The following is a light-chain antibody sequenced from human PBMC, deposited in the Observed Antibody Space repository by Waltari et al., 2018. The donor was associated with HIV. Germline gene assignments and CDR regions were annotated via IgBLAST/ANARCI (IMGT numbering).Light chain of an antibody. CDR1: QSVRSN. CDR3: QQYNSWPRT. Sequence: EIEMTQSTATLSVSPGERATLSCRASQSVRSNLAWYQQKFGQAPRLLIYDASTRATGIPARFSGSGSRTEFTLTISSLQSEDFAAYYCQQYNSWPRTFGQGTKVEIK. CDR2: DAS. J-gene: IGKJ1*01. V-gene: IGKV3-15*01.